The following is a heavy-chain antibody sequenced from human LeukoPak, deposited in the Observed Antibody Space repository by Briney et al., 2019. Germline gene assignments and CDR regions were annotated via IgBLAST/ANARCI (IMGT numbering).Heavy chain of an antibody. J-gene: IGHJ4*02. CDR3: AKEGRRYYFDY. Sequence: HTGGSLRLSCAASGFIVSNNYMSWVRQAPGKGLEWVSIISGSGGSTYYADSVKGRFTISRDNSKNTLYLQMNSLRAEDTAVYYCAKEGRRYYFDYWGQGTLVTVSS. V-gene: IGHV3-23*01. CDR1: GFIVSNNY. CDR2: ISGSGGST.